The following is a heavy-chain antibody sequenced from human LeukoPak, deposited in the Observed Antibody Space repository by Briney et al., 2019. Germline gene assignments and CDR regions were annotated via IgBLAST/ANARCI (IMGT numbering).Heavy chain of an antibody. D-gene: IGHD6-19*01. CDR2: IYSGGST. CDR3: ARGPRGSGLFYYFDY. CDR1: GFIFSNYA. Sequence: GGSLRLSCAASGFIFSNYAMSCVREAPGKGLECVSVIYSGGSTYYADSVKGRFTISRDNSKNTLYLQMNSLRAEDTAVYYCARGPRGSGLFYYFDYWGQGTLVTVSS. V-gene: IGHV3-53*01. J-gene: IGHJ4*02.